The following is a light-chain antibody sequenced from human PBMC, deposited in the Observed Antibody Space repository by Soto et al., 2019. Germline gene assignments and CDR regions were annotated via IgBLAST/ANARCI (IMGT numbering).Light chain of an antibody. Sequence: DIHMTQSPSTLSASVGDRVTITCRASQSISIWLAWYQQKPGKAPNLLIYKTSSLETGVRSRFSGSGCGTEFTLTSSSLQPDDFATYYCQHYNDYSWTFGQGTKVEVK. CDR2: KTS. J-gene: IGKJ1*01. V-gene: IGKV1-5*03. CDR1: QSISIW. CDR3: QHYNDYSWT.